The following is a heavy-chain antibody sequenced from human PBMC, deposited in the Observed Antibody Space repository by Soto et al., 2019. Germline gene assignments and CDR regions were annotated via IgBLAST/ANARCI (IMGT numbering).Heavy chain of an antibody. V-gene: IGHV3-30-3*01. Sequence: GGSLRLSCAASGFTFSTYAMNWVRQAPGKGLEWVAAISYDASNKYYAGSVKGRFTISRDNYKNTLYLQMNSLRTEDTAMYYCARWVYAFDYWGQGTLVTVSS. J-gene: IGHJ4*02. CDR1: GFTFSTYA. CDR2: ISYDASNK. D-gene: IGHD6-13*01. CDR3: ARWVYAFDY.